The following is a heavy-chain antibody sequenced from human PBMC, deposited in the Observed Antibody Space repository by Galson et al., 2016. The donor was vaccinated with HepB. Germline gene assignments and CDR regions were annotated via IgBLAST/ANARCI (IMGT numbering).Heavy chain of an antibody. CDR1: GFTFNSYA. D-gene: IGHD3-10*01. V-gene: IGHV3-23*01. CDR2: ISGSGGST. CDR3: AKRGRAFDI. J-gene: IGHJ3*02. Sequence: CAASGFTFNSYAMNWVRQAPGKGLEWVSGISGSGGSTYYADSVKGRFTISRDNSKNTLYLQMNSLRAEDTAIYYCAKRGRAFDIWGQGTMVTV.